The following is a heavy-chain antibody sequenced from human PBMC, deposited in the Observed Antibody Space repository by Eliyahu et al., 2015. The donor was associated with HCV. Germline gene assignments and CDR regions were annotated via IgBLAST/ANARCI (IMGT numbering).Heavy chain of an antibody. CDR3: ARDRGNNGWLSYWNFDL. CDR2: ISSSSSYI. J-gene: IGHJ2*01. D-gene: IGHD2-8*01. Sequence: EVQLVESGGGLAKTRGGSLXLSCEAPGFTLSSHSMIWVRQAPGKGLEWVSSISSSSSYIHYADSVKGRFTSSRDNAKNSLYLQLNSLRAEDTAVYYCARDRGNNGWLSYWNFDLWGRGSLVTVSS. V-gene: IGHV3-21*01. CDR1: GFTLSSHS.